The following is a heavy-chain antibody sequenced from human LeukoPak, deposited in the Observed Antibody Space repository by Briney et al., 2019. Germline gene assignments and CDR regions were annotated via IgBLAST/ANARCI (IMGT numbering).Heavy chain of an antibody. V-gene: IGHV3-30*02. CDR2: LRHDGGNA. CDR3: AASGSYLDYYYYMDV. J-gene: IGHJ6*03. D-gene: IGHD1-26*01. Sequence: PGGSLRLSCAASGFGLGNYGMHWVRQAPGKGLEWVKFLRHDGGNAYYADSVKGRFTISRDNSKNTLYLQMNGLRAEDTAVYYCAASGSYLDYYYYMDVWGKGTTVTVSS. CDR1: GFGLGNYG.